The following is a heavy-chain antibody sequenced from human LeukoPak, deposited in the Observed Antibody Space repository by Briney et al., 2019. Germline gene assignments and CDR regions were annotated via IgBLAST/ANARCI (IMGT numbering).Heavy chain of an antibody. D-gene: IGHD6-13*01. CDR3: VKDIGGYSSSCYRGVDAFDI. Sequence: GGSLRLSCAASGFTFDDYAMHWVRQAPGRGLEWVSGISWNSGSIGYADSVKGRFTISRDDAKNSLYLQMNSLRAEDTALYYCVKDIGGYSSSCYRGVDAFDIWGQGTMVTVSS. J-gene: IGHJ3*02. CDR2: ISWNSGSI. CDR1: GFTFDDYA. V-gene: IGHV3-9*01.